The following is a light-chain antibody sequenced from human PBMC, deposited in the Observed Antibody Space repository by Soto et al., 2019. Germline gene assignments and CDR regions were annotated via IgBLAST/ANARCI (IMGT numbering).Light chain of an antibody. V-gene: IGLV1-40*01. J-gene: IGLJ3*02. CDR3: QSYDNRLSGWV. CDR1: SSNIGAGHE. Sequence: QSVLTQPPSVSGAPGQRATISCTGSSSNIGAGHEVHWYQRLPGTAPKLLMYGNTNRPSGVPDRFSGSLAGTSASLAITGLQPEDESDYYCQSYDNRLSGWVFGGGTKLTVL. CDR2: GNT.